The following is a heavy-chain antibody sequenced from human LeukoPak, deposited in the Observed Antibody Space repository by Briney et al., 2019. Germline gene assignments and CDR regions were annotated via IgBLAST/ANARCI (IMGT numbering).Heavy chain of an antibody. Sequence: ASVKVSCKASGYTFTSYGISWVRQAPGQGLEWMGWISAYNGNTNYAQKLQGRVTMTTDTSTSTAYMELRSLRSDDTAVYYCARAIRARYLDWLLPGWFDPWGQGILVTVSS. CDR2: ISAYNGNT. CDR1: GYTFTSYG. CDR3: ARAIRARYLDWLLPGWFDP. V-gene: IGHV1-18*01. D-gene: IGHD3-9*01. J-gene: IGHJ5*02.